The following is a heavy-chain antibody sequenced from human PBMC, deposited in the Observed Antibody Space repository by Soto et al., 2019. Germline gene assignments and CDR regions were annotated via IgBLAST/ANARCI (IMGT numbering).Heavy chain of an antibody. J-gene: IGHJ5*02. V-gene: IGHV1-69*13. Sequence: SVKVSCKASGGTFSSYAISWVRQAPGQGLEWMGGIIPIFGTANYAQQFQGRVTITADESTSTAYMELSSLRSEDTAVYYCARVYGDYYLGWFDPWGQGTLVTVSS. CDR2: IIPIFGTA. CDR3: ARVYGDYYLGWFDP. CDR1: GGTFSSYA. D-gene: IGHD4-17*01.